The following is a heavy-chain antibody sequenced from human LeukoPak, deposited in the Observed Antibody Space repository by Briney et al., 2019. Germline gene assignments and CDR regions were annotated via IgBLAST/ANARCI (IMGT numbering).Heavy chain of an antibody. CDR1: GFTVSSNY. CDR3: ARIVVNSIAVAHWFDP. V-gene: IGHV3-53*01. J-gene: IGHJ5*02. D-gene: IGHD6-19*01. CDR2: IYSGGST. Sequence: GGSLGLSCAASGFTVSSNYMSWVRQAPGKGLEWVSVIYSGGSTYYADSVKGRFTISRDNSKNTLYLQMNSLRAEDTAVYYCARIVVNSIAVAHWFDPWGQGTLVTVSS.